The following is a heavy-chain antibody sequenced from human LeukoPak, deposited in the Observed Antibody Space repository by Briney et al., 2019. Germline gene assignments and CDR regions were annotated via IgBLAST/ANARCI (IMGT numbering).Heavy chain of an antibody. CDR3: ASGETTGIFDY. J-gene: IGHJ4*02. Sequence: SETLSLTCAVYGGSFSGYYWSWIRQPPGKGLEWIGEINHSGSTNYNPSLKSRVTISVDTSKNQFSLKLSSVTAADTAVYYCASGETTGIFDYWGQGTLVTVSS. CDR1: GGSFSGYY. CDR2: INHSGST. D-gene: IGHD4-17*01. V-gene: IGHV4-34*01.